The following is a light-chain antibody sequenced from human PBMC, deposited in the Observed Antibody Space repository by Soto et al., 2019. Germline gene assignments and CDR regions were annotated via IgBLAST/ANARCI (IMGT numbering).Light chain of an antibody. CDR1: NSDVGGYNY. CDR3: SSYTSISTLYV. Sequence: QSVLTQPASVSGSPGQSITISCTGTNSDVGGYNYVSWYQQHPGKAPELTIYEVSHRPSGVSNRFSGSKSDNTASLTISGLQAEDEADYYCSSYTSISTLYVFGTG. V-gene: IGLV2-14*01. CDR2: EVS. J-gene: IGLJ1*01.